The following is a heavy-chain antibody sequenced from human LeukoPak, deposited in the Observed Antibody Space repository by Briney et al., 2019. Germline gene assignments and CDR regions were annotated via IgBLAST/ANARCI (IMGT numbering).Heavy chain of an antibody. Sequence: PGGSLRLSCVASGFTFSSYWMSWVRQAPGKGLEWVSAISGSGGSTYYADSVKGRFTISRDNSKNTLYLQMNSLRAEDTAVYYCARGRRSFDYWGQGTLVTVSS. J-gene: IGHJ4*02. V-gene: IGHV3-23*01. CDR1: GFTFSSYW. CDR2: ISGSGGST. CDR3: ARGRRSFDY.